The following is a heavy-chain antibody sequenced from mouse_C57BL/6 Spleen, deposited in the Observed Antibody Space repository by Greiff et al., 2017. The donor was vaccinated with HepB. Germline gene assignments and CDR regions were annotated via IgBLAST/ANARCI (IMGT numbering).Heavy chain of an antibody. V-gene: IGHV5-9-1*02. CDR3: TRDWPITTVVATDAMDY. CDR2: ISSGGDYI. Sequence: EVQLVESGEGLVKPGGSLKLSCAASGFTFSSYAMSWVRQTPEKRLEWVAYISSGGDYIYYADTVKGRFTISRDNARNTLYLQMSRLKSEDTAMYYGTRDWPITTVVATDAMDYWGQGTSVTVSS. CDR1: GFTFSSYA. D-gene: IGHD1-1*01. J-gene: IGHJ4*01.